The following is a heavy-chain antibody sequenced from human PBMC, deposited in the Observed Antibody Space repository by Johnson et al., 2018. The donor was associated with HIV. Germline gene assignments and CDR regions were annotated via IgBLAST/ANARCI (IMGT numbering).Heavy chain of an antibody. CDR1: GFTFSNAW. Sequence: VQLVESGGGLVKPGGSLRLSCAASGFTFSNAWMSWVRQAPGKGLEWVGRIKSKTDGGTTDYAAPVKGRFTISRDDSKNTLYLQMNSLRAEDTAVYYCTTAIVIDAFDIWGQGTMVTVSS. CDR2: IKSKTDGGTT. CDR3: TTAIVIDAFDI. V-gene: IGHV3-15*01. D-gene: IGHD3-16*02. J-gene: IGHJ3*02.